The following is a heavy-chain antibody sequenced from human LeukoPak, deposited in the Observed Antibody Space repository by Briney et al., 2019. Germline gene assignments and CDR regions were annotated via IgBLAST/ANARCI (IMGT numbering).Heavy chain of an antibody. CDR2: ISGSGGST. D-gene: IGHD6-13*01. Sequence: GGSLRLSCAASGFTFSSYAMSWVRQAPGKGLEWVSAISGSGGSTYYADSVEGRFTISRDNSKNTLYLQMNSLRAEDTAVYYCAKDRSSSSSSYYFDYWGQGTLVTVSS. CDR1: GFTFSSYA. V-gene: IGHV3-23*01. CDR3: AKDRSSSSSSYYFDY. J-gene: IGHJ4*02.